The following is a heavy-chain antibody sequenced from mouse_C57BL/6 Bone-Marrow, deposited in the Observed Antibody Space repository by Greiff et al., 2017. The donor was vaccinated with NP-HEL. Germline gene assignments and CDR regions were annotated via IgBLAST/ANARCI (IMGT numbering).Heavy chain of an antibody. D-gene: IGHD1-1*01. CDR3: TTPLYGSSPY. V-gene: IGHV6-6*01. CDR2: IRNKANNHAT. CDR1: GFTFSDSW. Sequence: EVQLMESGAGLVQPGASMQLSCAASGFTFSDSWMDWVRQSPVKGLEWVAEIRNKANNHATYYAESVKGRFTISRDDSKSSVYLQMNSLRAEDTGIYYCTTPLYGSSPYWGQGTTLTVSS. J-gene: IGHJ2*01.